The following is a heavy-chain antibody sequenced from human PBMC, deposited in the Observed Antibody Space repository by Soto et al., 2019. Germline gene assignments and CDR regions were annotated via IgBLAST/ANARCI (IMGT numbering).Heavy chain of an antibody. D-gene: IGHD6-19*01. CDR1: GGTFSSYP. CDR3: AMIDYSSGSDY. V-gene: IGHV1-69*13. Sequence: ASVKVSCKASGGTFSSYPLSWVRQAPGQGLEWMGGIIPIFGTTKYAQKFQGRVTIIADESTTTAYMELSSLRSEDTAVYYCAMIDYSSGSDYWGQGTLVTVSS. J-gene: IGHJ4*02. CDR2: IIPIFGTT.